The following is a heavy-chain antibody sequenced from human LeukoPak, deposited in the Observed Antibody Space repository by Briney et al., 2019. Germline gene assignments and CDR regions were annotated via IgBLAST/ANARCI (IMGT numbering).Heavy chain of an antibody. Sequence: GGSLRLSCAASGFSFSRYAMTWVRQAPGKGLEWVSGISDSGGRTHYADSVKGRFTISRDNSKNTVYLQMNSLGAEDTALYYCAKDFATYDSSGYNSACDIWGQGTMVTVSS. CDR2: ISDSGGRT. J-gene: IGHJ3*02. D-gene: IGHD3-22*01. V-gene: IGHV3-23*01. CDR1: GFSFSRYA. CDR3: AKDFATYDSSGYNSACDI.